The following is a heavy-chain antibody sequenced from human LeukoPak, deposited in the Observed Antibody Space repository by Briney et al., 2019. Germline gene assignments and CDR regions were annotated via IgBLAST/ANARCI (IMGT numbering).Heavy chain of an antibody. CDR3: ARSPLWGAMAYFDY. V-gene: IGHV3-30*02. J-gene: IGHJ4*02. D-gene: IGHD3-16*01. CDR1: GFTFSSYG. Sequence: GGSLRLSCAASGFTFSSYGMHWVRQAPGKGLEWVAFIRYDGSYTYYADSVKGRFTISRDNSKNTLFLQMNSLRTEDTAVYYCARSPLWGAMAYFDYWGQGTLVTVSS. CDR2: IRYDGSYT.